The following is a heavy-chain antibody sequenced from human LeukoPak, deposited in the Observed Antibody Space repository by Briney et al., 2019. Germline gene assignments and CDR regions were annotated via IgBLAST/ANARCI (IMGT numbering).Heavy chain of an antibody. J-gene: IGHJ4*02. CDR3: ARARGTYYFDN. V-gene: IGHV3-33*08. Sequence: GGSLRLSCAAFGFTFSSYSMNWVRQAPGKGLEWVAVIWYDGSNKYYADSVKGRFTISRDNSKNTLYLQMNSLRAEDTAVYYCARARGTYYFDNWGQGILVIVSS. D-gene: IGHD1-1*01. CDR2: IWYDGSNK. CDR1: GFTFSSYS.